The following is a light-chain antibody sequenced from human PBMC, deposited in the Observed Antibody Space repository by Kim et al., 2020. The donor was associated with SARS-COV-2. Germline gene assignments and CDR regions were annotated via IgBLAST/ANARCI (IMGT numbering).Light chain of an antibody. CDR2: QDN. Sequence: PGQTASITWSEHKLGYKSTCWYQQKPGPSPVLVIYQDNKRPSGSPKRFSGSNSGNTATLTITGTLGMDEADYYCQAWDSSTALYVFGTGTNVTDL. V-gene: IGLV3-1*01. CDR1: KLGYKS. CDR3: QAWDSSTALYV. J-gene: IGLJ1*01.